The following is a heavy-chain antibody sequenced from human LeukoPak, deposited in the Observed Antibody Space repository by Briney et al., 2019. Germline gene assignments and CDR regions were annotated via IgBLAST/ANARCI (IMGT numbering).Heavy chain of an antibody. Sequence: GGSLRLSCAASGYTFGDYGMSWVRQVPGKGLEWVSGTNRRGDITGYADFVKGRFTISRDNAKNSLYLQMNSLRAEDAAVYYCARDYYYMDVWGKGTTVTVSS. V-gene: IGHV3-20*04. CDR3: ARDYYYMDV. J-gene: IGHJ6*03. CDR2: TNRRGDIT. CDR1: GYTFGDYG.